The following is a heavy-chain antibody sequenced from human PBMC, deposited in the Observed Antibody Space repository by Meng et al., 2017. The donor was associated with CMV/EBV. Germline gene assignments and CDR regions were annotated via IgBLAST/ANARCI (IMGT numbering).Heavy chain of an antibody. Sequence: SETLSLTCTVSGGSISSYYWSWIRQPPGKGLEWIGYIYYSGSTNYNPSLKSRVTISVDTSKNQFSLKLSSVTAADTAVYSCARDGSSSGYWFDPWGQGTLVTVSS. CDR3: ARDGSSSGYWFDP. CDR2: IYYSGST. J-gene: IGHJ5*02. CDR1: GGSISSYY. D-gene: IGHD3-22*01. V-gene: IGHV4-59*01.